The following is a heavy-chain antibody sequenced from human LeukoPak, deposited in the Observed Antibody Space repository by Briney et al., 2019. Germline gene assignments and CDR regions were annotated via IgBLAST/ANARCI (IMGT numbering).Heavy chain of an antibody. Sequence: SETLSLTCTVSGGSFSSYYWSWIRQPPGKGLEWIGYIYYSGSTNYNPSLKSRVTISVDTSKNQFSLKLSSVTAADTAVYYCARDLPGDIVVVVAATDYYYYMDVWGKGTTVTVSS. D-gene: IGHD2-15*01. CDR2: IYYSGST. CDR3: ARDLPGDIVVVVAATDYYYYMDV. J-gene: IGHJ6*03. CDR1: GGSFSSYY. V-gene: IGHV4-59*01.